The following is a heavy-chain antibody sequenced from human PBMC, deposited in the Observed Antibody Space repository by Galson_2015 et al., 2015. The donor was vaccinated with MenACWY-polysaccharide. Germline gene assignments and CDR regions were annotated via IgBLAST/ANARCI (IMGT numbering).Heavy chain of an antibody. D-gene: IGHD6-19*01. Sequence: SLRLSCAASGFTFSSYAMSWVRQAPGKGLEWVTGISASAATTYYADSVKGRFTISRDNTKNTMYLQMNSVTPEDTAIYYCATLGSGWLTYSGHWGQGTLVTVSS. J-gene: IGHJ4*02. CDR1: GFTFSSYA. CDR2: ISASAATT. CDR3: ATLGSGWLTYSGH. V-gene: IGHV3-23*01.